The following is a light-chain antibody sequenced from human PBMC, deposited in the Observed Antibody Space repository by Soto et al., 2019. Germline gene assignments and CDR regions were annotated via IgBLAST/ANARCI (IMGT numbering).Light chain of an antibody. V-gene: IGLV1-40*01. Sequence: QPVLTQPPSVSGAPGQRVTTSCTGSSSNIGAGYDVHWYQQLPGTAPKLLIYGNSNRPSGVPDRFSGSKSGTSASLAITGLQAEDEADYYCQSSDSSLSGYVVFGGGTKLTVL. CDR1: SSNIGAGYD. CDR3: QSSDSSLSGYVV. CDR2: GNS. J-gene: IGLJ2*01.